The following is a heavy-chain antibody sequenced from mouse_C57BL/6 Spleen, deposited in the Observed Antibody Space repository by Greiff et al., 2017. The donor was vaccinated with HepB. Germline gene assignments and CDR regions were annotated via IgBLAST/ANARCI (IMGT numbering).Heavy chain of an antibody. CDR1: GFTFSSYA. J-gene: IGHJ2*01. D-gene: IGHD2-5*01. Sequence: EVKLVESGEGLVKPGGSLKLSCAASGFTFSSYAMSWVRQTPEKRLEWVAYISSGGDYIYYADTVKGRFTISRDNARNTLYLRMSSLKSEDTAMYYCTSIAYYSNGYYFDYWGQGTTLTVSS. V-gene: IGHV5-9-1*02. CDR3: TSIAYYSNGYYFDY. CDR2: ISSGGDYI.